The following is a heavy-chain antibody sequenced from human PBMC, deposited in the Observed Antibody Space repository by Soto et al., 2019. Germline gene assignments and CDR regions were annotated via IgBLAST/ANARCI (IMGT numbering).Heavy chain of an antibody. J-gene: IGHJ6*02. CDR3: TRNVDTAMVPIDYGMDV. D-gene: IGHD5-18*01. V-gene: IGHV3-73*01. CDR1: GFTFSGSA. Sequence: GGSLRLSCAASGFTFSGSAMHWVRQASGKGLEWVGRIRSKANSYATAYAASVEGRFTISRDDSKNTAYLQMNSLKTEDTAVYYCTRNVDTAMVPIDYGMDVWGQGTTVTVSS. CDR2: IRSKANSYAT.